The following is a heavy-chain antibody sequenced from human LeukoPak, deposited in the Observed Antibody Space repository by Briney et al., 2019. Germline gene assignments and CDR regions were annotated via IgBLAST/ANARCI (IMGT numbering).Heavy chain of an antibody. D-gene: IGHD2-2*01. J-gene: IGHJ6*03. Sequence: SETLSLTCTVSGGSISSYYWSWIRQPPGKGLEWIGYIYYSGSTNYNPSLRSRVTISVDTSKNQFSLKLSSVTAADTAVYYCARDPLDCSSTSCDYMDVWGKGTTVTVSS. CDR3: ARDPLDCSSTSCDYMDV. CDR1: GGSISSYY. V-gene: IGHV4-59*12. CDR2: IYYSGST.